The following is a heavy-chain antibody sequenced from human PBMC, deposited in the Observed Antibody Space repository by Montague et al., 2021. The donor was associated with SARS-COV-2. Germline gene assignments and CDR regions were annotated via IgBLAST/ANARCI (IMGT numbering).Heavy chain of an antibody. D-gene: IGHD2-21*02. J-gene: IGHJ4*02. CDR2: ISYDGSNK. Sequence: SLRLSCAASGFTFSSYAMHWVRQAPGKGLEWVAVISYDGSNKYYADSVKGRFTISRDNSKNTLYLQMNSLRAEDTAVFYCARSSGYCGGDCNSGIDYWGQGTLATVSS. V-gene: IGHV3-30*04. CDR3: ARSSGYCGGDCNSGIDY. CDR1: GFTFSSYA.